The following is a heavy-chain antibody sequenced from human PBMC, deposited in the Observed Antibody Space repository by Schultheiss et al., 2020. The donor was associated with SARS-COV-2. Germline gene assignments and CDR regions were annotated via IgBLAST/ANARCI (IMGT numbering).Heavy chain of an antibody. V-gene: IGHV3-23*01. CDR2: ISGSGGST. CDR1: GFTFDDYA. J-gene: IGHJ6*03. Sequence: GESLKISCAASGFTFDDYAMHWVRQAPGKGLEWVSAISGSGGSTYYADSVKGRFTISRDNSKNTLYLQMNSLRAEDTAVYYCAKDVATLNAVYYYYYMDVWGKGTTVTVSS. D-gene: IGHD5-12*01. CDR3: AKDVATLNAVYYYYYMDV.